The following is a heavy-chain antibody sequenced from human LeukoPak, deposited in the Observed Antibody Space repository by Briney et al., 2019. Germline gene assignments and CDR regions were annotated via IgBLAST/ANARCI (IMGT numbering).Heavy chain of an antibody. D-gene: IGHD3-22*01. CDR1: GGSISSSSYY. Sequence: PSETLSLTCTVSGGSISSSSYYWGWIRQPPGKGLEWIGSIYYSGSTYYNPSLKSRVTRSVDTSNNQVSLKLSSVTAADTAVYYCARMRRYYYDSSGYYGPRSFDYWGQGTLVTVSS. CDR2: IYYSGST. J-gene: IGHJ4*02. V-gene: IGHV4-39*01. CDR3: ARMRRYYYDSSGYYGPRSFDY.